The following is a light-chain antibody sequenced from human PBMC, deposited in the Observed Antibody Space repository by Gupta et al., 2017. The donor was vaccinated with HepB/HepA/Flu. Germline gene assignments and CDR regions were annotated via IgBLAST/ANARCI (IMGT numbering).Light chain of an antibody. Sequence: EIVLPQSTGTLSLSPGERATLSCRARQSVRSSYLAWYQQKPGQAPRLLIYGASSRATGIPDRFSGSGSGTDFTLTISRLEPEDFAVYYCQQYGSSPWTFGQGTKVEIK. CDR1: QSVRSSY. CDR3: QQYGSSPWT. J-gene: IGKJ1*01. V-gene: IGKV3-20*01. CDR2: GAS.